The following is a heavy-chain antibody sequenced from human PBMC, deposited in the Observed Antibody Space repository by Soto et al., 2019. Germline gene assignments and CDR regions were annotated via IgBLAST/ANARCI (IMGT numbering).Heavy chain of an antibody. D-gene: IGHD6-19*01. CDR1: GGSISSGGYY. Sequence: SETLSLTCTVSGGSISSGGYYWSWIRQHPGKGLEWIGYIYYSGSTYYNPSLKSRVTISVDTSKNQFSLRLSSVTAADAAVYYCARRGHIAVAGTFDPWGQGTLVTVSS. CDR2: IYYSGST. CDR3: ARRGHIAVAGTFDP. V-gene: IGHV4-31*03. J-gene: IGHJ5*02.